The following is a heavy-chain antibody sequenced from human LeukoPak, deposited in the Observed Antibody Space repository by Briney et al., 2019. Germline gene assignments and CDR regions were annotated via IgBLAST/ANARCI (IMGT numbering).Heavy chain of an antibody. Sequence: ASVKVSCKSSGYTFTDYYMHWVRQAPAQGLELMGISNPSGGSTSHTQKFQGRVTMTRATSPSTVYMALNRMRFEATAVYYCARARRRGWYPLDYWGQGPLVTVSS. V-gene: IGHV1-46*01. D-gene: IGHD6-19*01. CDR3: ARARRRGWYPLDY. CDR2: SNPSGGST. CDR1: GYTFTDYY. J-gene: IGHJ4*02.